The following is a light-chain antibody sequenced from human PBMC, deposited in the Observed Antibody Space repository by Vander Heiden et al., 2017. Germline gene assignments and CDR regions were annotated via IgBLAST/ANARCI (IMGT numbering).Light chain of an antibody. CDR2: GTS. CDR3: QQYGDSLFT. Sequence: EIVLPQSPGTLSLSPGDRATLFCRASQSISSSYLAWYQQKPPQAPRLLIYGTSIRASGLPDRFSGSGSGTDFTLTISRLEPEDFAVYYCQQYGDSLFTFGQGTKLEIK. J-gene: IGKJ2*01. V-gene: IGKV3-20*01. CDR1: QSISSSY.